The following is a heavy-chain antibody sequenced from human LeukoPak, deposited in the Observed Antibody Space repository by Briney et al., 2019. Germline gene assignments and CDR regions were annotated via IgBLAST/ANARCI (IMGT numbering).Heavy chain of an antibody. J-gene: IGHJ4*02. CDR2: IYYSGSS. V-gene: IGHV4-39*01. Sequence: SETLSLTCTVSGGSISSSSYYWGWIRQPPGKGLEWIGSIYYSGSSYYNPSLKSRVTISVDTSKNQFSLKLSSVTAADTAVYYCARRPPGYSSSWYYFDYWGQGTLVTVSS. CDR1: GGSISSSSYY. CDR3: ARRPPGYSSSWYYFDY. D-gene: IGHD6-13*01.